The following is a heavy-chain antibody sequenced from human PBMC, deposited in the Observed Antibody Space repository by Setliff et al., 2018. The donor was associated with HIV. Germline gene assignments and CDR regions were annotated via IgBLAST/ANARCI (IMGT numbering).Heavy chain of an antibody. CDR2: ISASGST. V-gene: IGHV4-61*02. CDR1: GGSISTGVYY. J-gene: IGHJ2*01. D-gene: IGHD3-16*01. CDR3: ARAGGGGRWLHLSYWYFDL. Sequence: SETLSLTCTVSGGSISTGVYYWSWIRQPADKALEWIGRISASGSTNYNPSLESRVTLSIDTSNNQFSLKLTSVTAADTAVYYCARAGGGGRWLHLSYWYFDLWGRGTLVHRLL.